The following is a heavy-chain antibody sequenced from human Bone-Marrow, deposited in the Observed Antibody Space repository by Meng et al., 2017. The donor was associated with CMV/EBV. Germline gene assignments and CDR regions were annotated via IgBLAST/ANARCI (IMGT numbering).Heavy chain of an antibody. CDR3: ARGSGDGYNLGWFDP. CDR1: GGSISSGSYY. V-gene: IGHV4-61*02. D-gene: IGHD5-24*01. Sequence: QVQLQEPGPGLVKPSQPLPLTWTVSGGSISSGSYYWSWIRQPAGKGLEWIGRIYTSGSTNYNPSLKSRVTISVDTSKNQFSLKLSSVTAADTAVYYCARGSGDGYNLGWFDPWGQGTLVTVSS. CDR2: IYTSGST. J-gene: IGHJ5*02.